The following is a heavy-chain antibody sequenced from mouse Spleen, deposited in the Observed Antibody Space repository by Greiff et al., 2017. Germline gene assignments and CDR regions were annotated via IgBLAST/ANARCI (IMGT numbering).Heavy chain of an antibody. D-gene: IGHD1-1*01. J-gene: IGHJ1*01. V-gene: IGHV1-72*01. CDR2: IDPNSGGT. CDR3: AYGNRPWYFDV. CDR1: GYTFTNYW. Sequence: QVQLQQPGAELVKPGASVKLSCKASGYTFTNYWMHWVKQRPGRGLEWIGRIDPNSGGTKYNEKFKRKATLTVDKPSSKAYMHLSSLTSEDDGVYDRAYGNRPWYFDVWGAGTTGNVSS.